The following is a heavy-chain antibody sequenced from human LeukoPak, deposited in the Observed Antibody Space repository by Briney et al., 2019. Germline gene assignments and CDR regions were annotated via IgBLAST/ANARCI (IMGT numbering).Heavy chain of an antibody. CDR3: ARGSPVAVAGKYTWFDS. CDR1: GGSISSSSYY. CDR2: IYYSGST. V-gene: IGHV4-39*07. D-gene: IGHD6-19*01. Sequence: SETLSLTCTVSGGSISSSSYYWGWIRQPPGKGLEWIGSIYYSGSTYYNPSLKSRVTISVDTSKNQFSLKLSSVTAADTAIYYCARGSPVAVAGKYTWFDSWGQGKLVTVSS. J-gene: IGHJ5*01.